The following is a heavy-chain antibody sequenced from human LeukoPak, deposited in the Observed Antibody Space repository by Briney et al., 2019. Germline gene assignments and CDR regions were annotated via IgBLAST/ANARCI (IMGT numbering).Heavy chain of an antibody. Sequence: GASVKVSCKASGGTFSSYAISWVRQAPGQGLEWMGGIIPIFGTANYAQKFQGRVTITADESTSTAYMELRSLRSDDTAVYYCASFGAGYGSGSYYYYGMDVWGQGTTVTVSS. CDR3: ASFGAGYGSGSYYYYGMDV. D-gene: IGHD3-10*01. V-gene: IGHV1-69*13. CDR2: IIPIFGTA. J-gene: IGHJ6*02. CDR1: GGTFSSYA.